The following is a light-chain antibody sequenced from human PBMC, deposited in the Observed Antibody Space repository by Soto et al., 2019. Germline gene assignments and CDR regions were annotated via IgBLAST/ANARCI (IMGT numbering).Light chain of an antibody. V-gene: IGLV2-14*01. J-gene: IGLJ3*02. Sequence: QSALTQPASVSGSPGQSITISCTGTSSDVGGYNYVSWYQQHPGEAPKLMIYEVSNRPSGVSNRFSGYKSANTASLTSSGLHADDEADYYCRSYTSSRTLVFGGGTQVTVL. CDR2: EVS. CDR1: SSDVGGYNY. CDR3: RSYTSSRTLV.